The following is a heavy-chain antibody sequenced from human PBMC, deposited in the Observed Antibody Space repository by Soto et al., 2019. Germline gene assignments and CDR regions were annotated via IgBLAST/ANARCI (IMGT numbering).Heavy chain of an antibody. CDR2: IYYSGST. D-gene: IGHD3-3*01. Sequence: LSLTCTVSGGSISSSSYYWGWIRQPPGKGLEWIGSIYYSGSTYYNPSLKSRVTISVDTSKNQFSLKLSSVTAADTAVYYCARVITIFGVVMNWFDPWGQGTLVTVYS. CDR1: GGSISSSSYY. CDR3: ARVITIFGVVMNWFDP. V-gene: IGHV4-39*01. J-gene: IGHJ5*02.